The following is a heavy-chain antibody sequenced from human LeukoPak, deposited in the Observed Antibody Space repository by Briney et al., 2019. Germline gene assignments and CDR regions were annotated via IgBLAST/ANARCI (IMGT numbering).Heavy chain of an antibody. Sequence: GGSLRLSCAASGFTFTTYWMSWVRQLRGKGLEWVANIKQDGTEKYYVDSVKGRFTISRDNAKNSLDLQMNSLRVEDTGIYYCVKVAKYYYGSETYYFFEHWGQGTPVTASS. J-gene: IGHJ4*02. V-gene: IGHV3-7*01. CDR3: VKVAKYYYGSETYYFFEH. D-gene: IGHD3-10*01. CDR2: IKQDGTEK. CDR1: GFTFTTYW.